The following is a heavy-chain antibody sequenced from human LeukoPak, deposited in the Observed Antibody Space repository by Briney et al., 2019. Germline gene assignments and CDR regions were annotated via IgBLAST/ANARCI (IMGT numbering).Heavy chain of an antibody. V-gene: IGHV3-30*18. CDR3: AKWGSSGWHSDYYFDY. CDR2: MSFDGTNE. D-gene: IGHD6-19*01. CDR1: GFTFSTYG. J-gene: IGHJ4*02. Sequence: GGSLRLSCAASGFTFSTYGIHWVRQAPGKGLELVAVMSFDGTNEYYSDSVKGRFTTSRDSSKNTLYLQMNSLRAEDTAVYYCAKWGSSGWHSDYYFDYWGQGTLVTVSS.